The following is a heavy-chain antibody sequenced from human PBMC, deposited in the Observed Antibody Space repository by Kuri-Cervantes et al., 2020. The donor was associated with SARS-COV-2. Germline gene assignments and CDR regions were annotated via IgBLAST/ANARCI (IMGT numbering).Heavy chain of an antibody. Sequence: SVKVSCKASGGTFSSYAISWVRQAPGQGPEWMGRIIPILGTANYAQKFQGRVTITADKSTSTAYMELSSLRSEDTAVYYCARDLIAARPEVFDLWGQGTLVTVSS. D-gene: IGHD6-6*01. J-gene: IGHJ5*02. CDR2: IIPILGTA. V-gene: IGHV1-69*04. CDR3: ARDLIAARPEVFDL. CDR1: GGTFSSYA.